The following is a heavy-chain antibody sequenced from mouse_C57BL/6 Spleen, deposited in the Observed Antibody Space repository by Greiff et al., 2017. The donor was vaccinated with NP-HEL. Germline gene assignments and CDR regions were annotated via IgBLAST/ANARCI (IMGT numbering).Heavy chain of an antibody. D-gene: IGHD2-12*01. CDR3: ARGPYSNDLDY. V-gene: IGHV1-82*01. Sequence: QVQLQQSGPELVKPGASVKISCKASGYAFSSSWMNWVKQRPGKGLEWIGRIYPGDGDTNYNGKFKGKATLTADKSSSTAYMQLSSLTSEDSAVYFCARGPYSNDLDYWGKGTTLTVAS. CDR2: IYPGDGDT. CDR1: GYAFSSSW. J-gene: IGHJ2*01.